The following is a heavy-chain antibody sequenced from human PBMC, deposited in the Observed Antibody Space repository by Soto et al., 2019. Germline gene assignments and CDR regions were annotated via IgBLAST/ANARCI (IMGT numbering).Heavy chain of an antibody. CDR1: GGSFSGYY. D-gene: IGHD2-15*01. Sequence: SETLSLTCAVYGGSFSGYYWSWIRQPPGKGLEWIGEINHSGSTNYNPSLKSRVTISVDTSKNQFSLKLSSVTAADTAVYYCARGNWGYCSGGSCYSHWFDPWGQGTLVTVSS. CDR3: ARGNWGYCSGGSCYSHWFDP. V-gene: IGHV4-34*01. CDR2: INHSGST. J-gene: IGHJ5*02.